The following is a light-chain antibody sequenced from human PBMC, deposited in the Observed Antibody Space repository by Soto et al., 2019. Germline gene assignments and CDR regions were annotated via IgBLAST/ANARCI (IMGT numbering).Light chain of an antibody. CDR3: QQYNSYST. J-gene: IGKJ1*01. Sequence: DIQMTQSPSTLSASVGDRVTITCRASQSISSWLAWYQQKPGKAPKLLIYKASSLESGVPSRFSGSGSGTVFTLTISGLQPDDFATYYCQQYNSYSTFGQGTKVEIK. CDR1: QSISSW. V-gene: IGKV1-5*03. CDR2: KAS.